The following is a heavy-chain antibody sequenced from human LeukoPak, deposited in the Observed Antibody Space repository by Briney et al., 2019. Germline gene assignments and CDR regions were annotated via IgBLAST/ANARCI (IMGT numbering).Heavy chain of an antibody. CDR2: INPNSGGT. Sequence: ASVKVSCKASGYTFTGYYMHWVRQAPGQGLEWMGRINPNSGGTNYAQKFQGRVTMTRDTSISTAYMELSSLRSEDTAVYYCARILEKVGWIYDAFDIWGQGTMVTVSS. V-gene: IGHV1-2*06. D-gene: IGHD6-19*01. CDR3: ARILEKVGWIYDAFDI. CDR1: GYTFTGYY. J-gene: IGHJ3*02.